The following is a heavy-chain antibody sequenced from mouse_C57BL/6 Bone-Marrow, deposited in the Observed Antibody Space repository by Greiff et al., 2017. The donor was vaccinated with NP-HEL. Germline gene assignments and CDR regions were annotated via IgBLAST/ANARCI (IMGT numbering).Heavy chain of an antibody. Sequence: QVQLKESGAELVRPGTSVKVSCKASGYAFTNYLIEWVKQRPGQGLEWIGVINPGSGGTNYNEKFKGKATLTADKYSSTAYMQLSSLTSEDSTVYFCARTYDYDSAWFAYWGQGTLVTVSA. CDR2: INPGSGGT. V-gene: IGHV1-54*01. CDR3: ARTYDYDSAWFAY. J-gene: IGHJ3*01. CDR1: GYAFTNYL. D-gene: IGHD2-4*01.